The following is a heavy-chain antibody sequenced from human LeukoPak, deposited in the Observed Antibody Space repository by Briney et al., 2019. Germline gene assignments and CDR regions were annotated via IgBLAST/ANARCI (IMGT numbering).Heavy chain of an antibody. V-gene: IGHV4-4*09. Sequence: SETLSLTCTVSGGSISSYYWNWIRQPPGKGLEWIGYIYSSGSTNYNPSLKSRVTISLDTSKNQFSLKLSSVTAADTAVYYCASTSGTTSQPFDYWGQGTLVTVSS. D-gene: IGHD1-1*01. CDR3: ASTSGTTSQPFDY. CDR2: IYSSGST. CDR1: GGSISSYY. J-gene: IGHJ4*02.